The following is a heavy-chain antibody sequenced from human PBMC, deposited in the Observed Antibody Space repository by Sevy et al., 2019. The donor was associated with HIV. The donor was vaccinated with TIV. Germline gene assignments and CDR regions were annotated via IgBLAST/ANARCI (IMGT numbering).Heavy chain of an antibody. D-gene: IGHD2-2*02. CDR3: ARAVLYCSSTSCYTFDY. Sequence: GGSLRLSCAASGFTFSSYSMNWVRQAPGKGLEWVSSISGSSSYIYYADSVKGRFTISRDNAKNSLYLQMNSLRAEDTAVYYCARAVLYCSSTSCYTFDYWGQGTLVTVSS. V-gene: IGHV3-21*01. J-gene: IGHJ4*02. CDR2: ISGSSSYI. CDR1: GFTFSSYS.